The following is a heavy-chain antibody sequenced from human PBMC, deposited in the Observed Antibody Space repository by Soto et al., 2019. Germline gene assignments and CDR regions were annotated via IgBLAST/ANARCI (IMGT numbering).Heavy chain of an antibody. J-gene: IGHJ6*02. CDR1: GFTFSNAW. CDR2: IKSKTDGGTT. V-gene: IGHV3-15*01. D-gene: IGHD3-22*01. Sequence: GGSLRLSCAASGFTFSNAWMSWVRQAPGKGLEWVGRIKSKTDGGTTDYAAPVKGRFTISRDDSKNTLYLQMNSLKTEDTAVYYCTTGYYMIDSYYYYGMDVWGQGTTVTAP. CDR3: TTGYYMIDSYYYYGMDV.